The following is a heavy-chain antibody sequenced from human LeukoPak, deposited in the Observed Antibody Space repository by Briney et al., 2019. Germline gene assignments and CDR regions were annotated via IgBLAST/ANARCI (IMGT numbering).Heavy chain of an antibody. CDR2: IYQSGST. CDR3: ARLAWGRLDY. V-gene: IGHV4-38-2*02. Sequence: PWETLSLTCSVSGYSISRGYDWGSIRQPPGKGLEWIGSIYQSGSTYYNPSHKSRVTISVDTSKNQFSLRLSSVTAADTAVYYRARLAWGRLDYWGQGTLVTVSS. J-gene: IGHJ4*02. CDR1: GYSISRGYD. D-gene: IGHD7-27*01.